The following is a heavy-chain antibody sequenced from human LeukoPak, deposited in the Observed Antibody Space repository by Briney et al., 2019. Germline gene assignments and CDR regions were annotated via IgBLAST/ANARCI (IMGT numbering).Heavy chain of an antibody. D-gene: IGHD5-24*01. V-gene: IGHV4-38-2*02. CDR2: FHRGRI. CDR1: GYPIGLDYY. J-gene: IGHJ5*02. CDR3: ARAPSSYESGNGYPNLGWLDP. Sequence: SETLSLTCKVSGYPIGLDYYWVWIRQAPGRGLQWIGGFHRGRIQYNSALKSRVTISIDSSKNQFSLRMWPVTAADTAFYFCARAPSSYESGNGYPNLGWLDPWGQGALDTVSS.